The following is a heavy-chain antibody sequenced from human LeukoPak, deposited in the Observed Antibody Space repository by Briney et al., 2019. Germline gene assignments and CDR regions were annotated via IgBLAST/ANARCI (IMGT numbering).Heavy chain of an antibody. CDR2: IYSSGTT. D-gene: IGHD6-6*01. V-gene: IGHV4-59*01. CDR3: ARDLQLADDY. CDR1: GGSISGYY. J-gene: IGHJ4*02. Sequence: SETLSLTCTVSGGSISGYYWSWIRQPPGKGLEWIGYIYSSGTTNYNPSLKSQITISLDTSKNQFSLKLSSVSAADTAVYYCARDLQLADDYWGQGTLVTVSS.